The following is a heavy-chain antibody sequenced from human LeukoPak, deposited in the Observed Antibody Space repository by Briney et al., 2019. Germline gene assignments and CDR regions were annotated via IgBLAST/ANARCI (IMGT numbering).Heavy chain of an antibody. D-gene: IGHD6-19*01. Sequence: PGGSLRLSCAASGFTFSSYGMHWVRQAPGKGLEWVAVIWYDGSNKYYADSVKGRFTISRDNSNNAQYLQMNSLRTEDTAVYYCARGCGSGWGKDYWGQGTLVTVSS. CDR1: GFTFSSYG. J-gene: IGHJ4*02. V-gene: IGHV3-33*01. CDR2: IWYDGSNK. CDR3: ARGCGSGWGKDY.